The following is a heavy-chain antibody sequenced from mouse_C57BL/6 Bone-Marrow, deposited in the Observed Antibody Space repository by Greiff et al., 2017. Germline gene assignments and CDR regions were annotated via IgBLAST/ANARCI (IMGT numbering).Heavy chain of an antibody. Sequence: DVKLVESGGGLVKPGGSLKLSCAASGFTFSSYAMSWVRQTPEKRLEWVATISDGGSYTYYPDNVKGRFTISRDNAKNNLYLQMSHLKSEDTAMYYCARDLRGYDWFAYWGQGTLVTVSA. CDR3: ARDLRGYDWFAY. V-gene: IGHV5-4*01. J-gene: IGHJ3*01. CDR1: GFTFSSYA. D-gene: IGHD2-2*01. CDR2: ISDGGSYT.